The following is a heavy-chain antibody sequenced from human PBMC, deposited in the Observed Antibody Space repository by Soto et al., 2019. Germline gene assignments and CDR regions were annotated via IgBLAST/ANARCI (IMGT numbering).Heavy chain of an antibody. J-gene: IGHJ6*02. CDR1: GGTFSSYA. Sequence: VKVSCKASGGTFSSYAISWVRQAPGQGLEWMGGIIPIFGTANYAQKFQGRVTITADESTSTAYMELSSLRSEDTAVYYCARDWVTTSPQPYYYYGMDVWGQGTTVTVSS. CDR2: IIPIFGTA. CDR3: ARDWVTTSPQPYYYYGMDV. D-gene: IGHD4-4*01. V-gene: IGHV1-69*13.